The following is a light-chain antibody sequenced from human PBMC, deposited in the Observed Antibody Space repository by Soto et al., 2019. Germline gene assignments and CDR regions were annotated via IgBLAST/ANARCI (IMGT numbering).Light chain of an antibody. CDR1: QSVSSSY. CDR2: GAS. V-gene: IGKV3-20*01. J-gene: IGKJ3*01. Sequence: EIVLTQSPGTLSLSPGERATLSCRASQSVSSSYLAWYQQKPGQAPRLLIHGASSRATGIPDRFSGSGSGTDFTLTISRLEPEDFSVDYCQQYGSSIFTFGPGTKVDIK. CDR3: QQYGSSIFT.